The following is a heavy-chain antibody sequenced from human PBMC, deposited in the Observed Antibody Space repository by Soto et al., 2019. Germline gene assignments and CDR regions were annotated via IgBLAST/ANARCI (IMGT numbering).Heavy chain of an antibody. CDR2: IDWDDDK. CDR3: ARMYLARFYDSSGYYDPDAFDI. CDR1: GFSLSTSGMR. V-gene: IGHV2-70*04. Sequence: SGPTLVNPTQTLTLTCTFSGFSLSTSGMRVSCIRQPPGKALEWLARIDWDDDKFYSTSLKTRLTISKDTSKNQVVLTMTNMDPVDTATYYCARMYLARFYDSSGYYDPDAFDIWGQGTMVTVSS. D-gene: IGHD3-22*01. J-gene: IGHJ3*02.